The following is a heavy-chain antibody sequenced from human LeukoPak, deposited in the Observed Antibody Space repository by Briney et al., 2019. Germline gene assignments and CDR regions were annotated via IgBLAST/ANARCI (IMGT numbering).Heavy chain of an antibody. J-gene: IGHJ4*02. CDR2: IYTSGST. Sequence: KASETLSLTCTVSGGSISSYYWSWIRQPAGKGLEWIGRIYTSGSTNYNPSLKSRVTMSVDTSKNQFSLKLSSVTAADTAVYYCARGPGYDSSGYYYPQPFDYWGQGTLVTVSS. V-gene: IGHV4-4*07. D-gene: IGHD3-22*01. CDR3: ARGPGYDSSGYYYPQPFDY. CDR1: GGSISSYY.